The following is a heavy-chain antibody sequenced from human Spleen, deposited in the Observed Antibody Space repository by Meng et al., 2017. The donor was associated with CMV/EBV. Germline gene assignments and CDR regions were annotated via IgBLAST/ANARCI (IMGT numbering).Heavy chain of an antibody. CDR2: IRGRVGST. CDR3: AKSYYYHSGSYYIRRENFFDH. CDR1: GFTFSTHA. D-gene: IGHD3-10*01. Sequence: GESLKISCAVSGFTFSTHAMGWVRQAPGRGLEWVSIIRGRVGSTYYADSVKGRFTISRDNSKNTLHLQMNSLRAEDTAVYYCAKSYYYHSGSYYIRRENFFDHWGQGTLVTVSS. V-gene: IGHV3-23*01. J-gene: IGHJ4*02.